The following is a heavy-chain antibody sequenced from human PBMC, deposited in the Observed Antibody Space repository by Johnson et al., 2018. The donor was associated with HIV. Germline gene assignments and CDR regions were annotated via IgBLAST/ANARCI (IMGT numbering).Heavy chain of an antibody. CDR2: IKQDGSEK. CDR3: ARDTSGEGRAFYI. CDR1: GFTFSSYW. D-gene: IGHD3-10*01. V-gene: IGHV3-7*05. J-gene: IGHJ3*02. Sequence: VQLVESGGGLVQPGGSLRLSCAASGFTFSSYWMSWVRQAPGKGLEWVANIKQDGSEKYYVDSVKGRFSISRDNAKNSLDLQMNSLRAEDTAVYYCARDTSGEGRAFYIWGQGTMVTVSS.